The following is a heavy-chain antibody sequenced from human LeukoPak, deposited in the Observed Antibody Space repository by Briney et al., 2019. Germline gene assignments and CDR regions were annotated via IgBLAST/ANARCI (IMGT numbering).Heavy chain of an antibody. CDR2: INPSGGST. Sequence: ASVEASCKASGHTFTRYYMHWVRQAPGQGLECRGVINPSGGSTSYAQKFQGRVTMTRDTSTSTVYTELSSLRSEDTAVYYCVGGHYDILTGYTPGGMDVWGKGTTVTVSS. J-gene: IGHJ6*04. D-gene: IGHD3-9*01. V-gene: IGHV1-46*01. CDR1: GHTFTRYY. CDR3: VGGHYDILTGYTPGGMDV.